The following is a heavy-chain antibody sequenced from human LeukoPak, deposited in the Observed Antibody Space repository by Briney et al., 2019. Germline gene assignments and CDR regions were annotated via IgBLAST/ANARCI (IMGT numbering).Heavy chain of an antibody. D-gene: IGHD2-15*01. V-gene: IGHV1-18*01. CDR1: GYTFTSYG. CDR3: ARVHWDIVVVVAATDFDY. CDR2: ISAYNGNT. J-gene: IGHJ4*02. Sequence: ASVKVSCKASGYTFTSYGISWVRQAPGQGLEWMGWISAYNGNTNYAQKLQGRVTMTTDTSTSTAYMELRSLRSDDTAVYYCARVHWDIVVVVAATDFDYWGQGTLVTVSS.